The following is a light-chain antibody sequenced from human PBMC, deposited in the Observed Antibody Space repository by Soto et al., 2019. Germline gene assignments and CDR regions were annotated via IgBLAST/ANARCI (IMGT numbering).Light chain of an antibody. CDR1: QSVSSD. CDR3: QQYNNWPRT. J-gene: IGKJ1*01. Sequence: EIVMTQSPAPLSVSPGERATLSCRASQSVSSDLAWYHQKPGQAPRLLIYGASTRATGIPARFSGSGSGTECTLTINSLQSEDVAVYYRQQYNNWPRTLGQGTKVDIK. V-gene: IGKV3-15*01. CDR2: GAS.